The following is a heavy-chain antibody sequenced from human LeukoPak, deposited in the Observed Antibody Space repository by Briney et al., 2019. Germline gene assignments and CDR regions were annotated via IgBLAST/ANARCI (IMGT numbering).Heavy chain of an antibody. CDR3: ATTLNDYGDYLFDY. CDR1: GGSISSYY. Sequence: SETLSLTCTVSGGSISSYYWSWIRQPPGKGLEWIGYIYYSGSTNYNPSLKSRVTISVDTSKNQFSLKLSSVTAADTAVYYCATTLNDYGDYLFDYWGQGTLVTVSS. J-gene: IGHJ4*02. V-gene: IGHV4-59*08. D-gene: IGHD4-17*01. CDR2: IYYSGST.